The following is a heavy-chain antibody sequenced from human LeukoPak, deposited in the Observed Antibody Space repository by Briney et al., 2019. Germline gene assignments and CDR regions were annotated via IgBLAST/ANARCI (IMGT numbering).Heavy chain of an antibody. Sequence: GGSLRLSCAASGFTFSSYSMNWVRQAPGKGLEWVSYISSSSSYIYYADSVKGRFTISRDNAKNSLYLQMNSLRAEDTAVYYCARNIRVGATAFDYWGQGTLVTVSS. J-gene: IGHJ4*02. D-gene: IGHD1-26*01. CDR1: GFTFSSYS. V-gene: IGHV3-21*05. CDR2: ISSSSSYI. CDR3: ARNIRVGATAFDY.